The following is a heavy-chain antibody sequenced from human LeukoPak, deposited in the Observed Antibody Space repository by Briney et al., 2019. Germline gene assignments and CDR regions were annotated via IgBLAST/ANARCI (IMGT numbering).Heavy chain of an antibody. CDR1: GGTFSSYA. D-gene: IGHD3-22*01. V-gene: IGHV1-69*01. CDR2: IIPIFGTA. J-gene: IGHJ4*02. Sequence: EASVKVSCKASGGTFSSYAISWVRQAPGQGLEWMGGIIPIFGTANYAQKFQGRVTITADESTSTAYMELSSLRSEDTAVYYCARDLVRGAPSSGYYLFFDYWGQGTLVTVSS. CDR3: ARDLVRGAPSSGYYLFFDY.